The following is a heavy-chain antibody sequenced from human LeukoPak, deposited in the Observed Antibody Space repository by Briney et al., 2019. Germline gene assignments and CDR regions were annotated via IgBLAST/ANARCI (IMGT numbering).Heavy chain of an antibody. Sequence: GGSLRLSCAASGFIFSSYGIHWVRQAPGKGLEWVAVISYDGSNKYYADSVKGRFTISRDNSKNTLYLQMNSLRAEDTAVYYCARDRLSGVTATYYYYYGMDVWGQGTTVTVSS. CDR3: ARDRLSGVTATYYYYYGMDV. V-gene: IGHV3-30*03. CDR1: GFIFSSYG. J-gene: IGHJ6*02. CDR2: ISYDGSNK. D-gene: IGHD5-24*01.